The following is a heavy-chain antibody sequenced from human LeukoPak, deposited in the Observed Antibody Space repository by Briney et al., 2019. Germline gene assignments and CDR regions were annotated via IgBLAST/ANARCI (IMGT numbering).Heavy chain of an antibody. CDR1: GFTFDDYA. CDR2: IGWNSGGI. V-gene: IGHV3-9*01. J-gene: IGHJ4*02. CDR3: AKEGTSSKYYFDY. Sequence: GGSLRLSCAASGFTFDDYAMHWVRQAPGKGLEWVSGIGWNSGGIVYADSVKGRFTISRDNSKNTLYLQMNSLRAEDTAVYYCAKEGTSSKYYFDYWGQGTLVTVSS. D-gene: IGHD6-13*01.